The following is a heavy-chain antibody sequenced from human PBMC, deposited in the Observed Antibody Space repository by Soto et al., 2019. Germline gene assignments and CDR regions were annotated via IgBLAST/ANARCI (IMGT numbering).Heavy chain of an antibody. D-gene: IGHD2-15*01. CDR2: ISDSGVT. CDR1: GDSIIRSF. CDR3: ARGAVDFSGPDSFDI. J-gene: IGHJ3*02. Sequence: QVQLQESGPRLVKSSETLSLVCSVSGDSIIRSFWGWIRQSPGKGLEYIGYISDSGVTDCDPSLKSRVTISVDTYKYQFSLKLTSVTAADTAMYYCARGAVDFSGPDSFDIWGQGTMVTVSS. V-gene: IGHV4-59*01.